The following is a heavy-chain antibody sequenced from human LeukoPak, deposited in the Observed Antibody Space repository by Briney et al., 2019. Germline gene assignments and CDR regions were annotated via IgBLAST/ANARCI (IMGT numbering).Heavy chain of an antibody. J-gene: IGHJ4*02. V-gene: IGHV4-39*02. Sequence: SETLSLTCTVSTDSISSGSYYWGWVRQSPGQGLEWIGSIVSGGSTYHNPSLKSRITMSIDTSNNQSSLKLSLVTAADTAIYYRVRDYGHFVQGNWGQGTLVTVSS. CDR1: TDSISSGSYY. CDR2: IVSGGST. CDR3: VRDYGHFVQGN. D-gene: IGHD4-17*01.